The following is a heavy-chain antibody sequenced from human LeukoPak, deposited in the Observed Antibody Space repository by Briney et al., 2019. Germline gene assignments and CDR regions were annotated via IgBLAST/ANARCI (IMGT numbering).Heavy chain of an antibody. CDR3: AKAYCSSTSCYLEY. CDR2: ISGSGGSA. J-gene: IGHJ4*02. CDR1: GFTFSSYA. V-gene: IGHV3-23*01. Sequence: GGSLRLSCAASGFTFSSYAMSWVRQAPGKGLEWVSAISGSGGSAYYADSVKGRFTISRDNSKNTLYLQMNSLRAEDTAVYYCAKAYCSSTSCYLEYWGQGTLVTVSS. D-gene: IGHD2-2*01.